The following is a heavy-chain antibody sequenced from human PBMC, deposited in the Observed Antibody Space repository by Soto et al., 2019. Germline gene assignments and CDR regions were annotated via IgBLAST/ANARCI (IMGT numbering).Heavy chain of an antibody. CDR3: AREPYYYDSSGYHTWFDP. D-gene: IGHD3-22*01. CDR1: GGSLSSGDYY. V-gene: IGHV4-61*08. CDR2: IYYSGST. Sequence: SETLSLTCTVSGGSLSSGDYYWSWIRQPPGKGLEWIGYIYYSGSTNYNPSLKSRVTISLDTSKNQFSLKLSSVTAADTAVYYCAREPYYYDSSGYHTWFDPWGQGALVPVSS. J-gene: IGHJ5*02.